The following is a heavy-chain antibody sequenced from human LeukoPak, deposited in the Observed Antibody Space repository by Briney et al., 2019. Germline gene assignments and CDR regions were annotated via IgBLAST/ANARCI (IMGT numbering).Heavy chain of an antibody. V-gene: IGHV3-7*01. J-gene: IGHJ4*02. Sequence: GGSLRLSCAASGFRFNTYWMSWVRQAPGKGLEWVANIKQDGNEKYYADSVKGRFTISRDNGKNSLDLQMNSLRADDTAVYYCARDTLGEGEDANYAVYYFDYGGQGTVVTVSS. CDR1: GFRFNTYW. D-gene: IGHD4/OR15-4a*01. CDR2: IKQDGNEK. CDR3: ARDTLGEGEDANYAVYYFDY.